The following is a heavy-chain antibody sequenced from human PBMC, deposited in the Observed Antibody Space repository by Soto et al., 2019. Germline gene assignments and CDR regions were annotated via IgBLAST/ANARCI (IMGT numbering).Heavy chain of an antibody. J-gene: IGHJ4*02. D-gene: IGHD2-15*01. CDR1: GFTFSSYA. Sequence: GGSLRLSCAASGFTFSSYAMSCVRQAPGKGLEWVSAISGSGGSTYYADSVKGRFTISRENSKNTLYLQMNSLRAEDTAVYYCAKVSPPRVVVVAATPPIHWGQGTLVTVSS. CDR3: AKVSPPRVVVVAATPPIH. V-gene: IGHV3-23*01. CDR2: ISGSGGST.